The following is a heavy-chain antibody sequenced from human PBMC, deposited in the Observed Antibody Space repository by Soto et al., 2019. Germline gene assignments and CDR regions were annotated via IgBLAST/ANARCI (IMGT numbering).Heavy chain of an antibody. CDR3: AKDHYGSAIYGMDV. Sequence: EVQLVESGGALVQLARSRRLSCAASGFGFEDYAMHWVRKAPGKGREWVSGIAWNSDIIGYADSVKGRFTISRDNGKNSLYLQMNSLRPEDTALYYCAKDHYGSAIYGMDVWGQGTTVTVSS. V-gene: IGHV3-9*01. CDR2: IAWNSDII. CDR1: GFGFEDYA. J-gene: IGHJ6*02. D-gene: IGHD3-10*01.